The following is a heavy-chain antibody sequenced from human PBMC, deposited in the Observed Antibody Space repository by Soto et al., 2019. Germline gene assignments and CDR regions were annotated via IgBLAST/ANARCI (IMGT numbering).Heavy chain of an antibody. Sequence: SVKVSCMASGGTFSSYAISWVRQAPGQGLEWMGGIIPIFGTANYAQKFQGRVTITADESTSTAYMELSSLRSEDTAVYYCARDIRFFEMYYYYGMDVWGQGTTVTVSS. CDR3: ARDIRFFEMYYYYGMDV. D-gene: IGHD3-3*01. J-gene: IGHJ6*02. CDR1: GGTFSSYA. V-gene: IGHV1-69*13. CDR2: IIPIFGTA.